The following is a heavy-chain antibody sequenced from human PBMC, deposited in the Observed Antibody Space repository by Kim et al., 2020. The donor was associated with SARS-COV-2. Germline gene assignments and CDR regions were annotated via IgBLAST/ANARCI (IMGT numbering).Heavy chain of an antibody. CDR3: ARVAVGAINWFDP. V-gene: IGHV1-69*13. CDR1: GGTFSSYA. J-gene: IGHJ5*02. D-gene: IGHD1-26*01. CDR2: IIPIFGTA. Sequence: SVKVSCKASGGTFSSYAISWVRQAPGQGLEWMGGIIPIFGTANYAQKFQGRVTITADESTSTAYMELSSLRSEDTAVYYCARVAVGAINWFDPWGQGTLVTVSS.